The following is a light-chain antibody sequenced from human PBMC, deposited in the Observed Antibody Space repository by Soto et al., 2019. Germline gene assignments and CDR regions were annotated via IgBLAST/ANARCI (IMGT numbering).Light chain of an antibody. CDR3: QTWGTGIHWV. Sequence: QPVLTQSHSASASLGASVKLTCTLSSGHSSYAIAWHQQQPEKGPRYLMKLNSDGSHSKRDGIPDRFSGSSSGAERYLTISSLQSEDEADYYCQTWGTGIHWVFGGGTKLTVL. J-gene: IGLJ3*02. CDR1: SGHSSYA. V-gene: IGLV4-69*01. CDR2: LNSDGSH.